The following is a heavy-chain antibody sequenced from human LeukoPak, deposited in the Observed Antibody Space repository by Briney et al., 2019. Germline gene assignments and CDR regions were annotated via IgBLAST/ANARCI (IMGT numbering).Heavy chain of an antibody. CDR2: ISGSGGGT. V-gene: IGHV3-23*01. D-gene: IGHD6-13*01. Sequence: GGSLRLSCAASGFTFSSYGMHWVRLAPGKGLEWVAVISGSGGGTYFADSVKGRFTISRDNSKNTLFLQMDSLRADDTAVYYCAKHSSSWHYFDYWGQGTLVTVSS. J-gene: IGHJ4*02. CDR3: AKHSSSWHYFDY. CDR1: GFTFSSYG.